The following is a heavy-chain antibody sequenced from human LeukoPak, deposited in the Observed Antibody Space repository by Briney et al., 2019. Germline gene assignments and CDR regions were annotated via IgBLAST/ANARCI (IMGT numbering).Heavy chain of an antibody. CDR1: GFTFSSYA. CDR3: AKDVRVWSSGWYEWFDY. J-gene: IGHJ4*02. CDR2: ISGSGGST. Sequence: PGGSLRLSCAASGFTFSSYAMSWVRQAPGKGLEWVSAISGSGGSTYYADSVKGRFTISRDNSKNTLYLQMNSLRAEDTAVYYCAKDVRVWSSGWYEWFDYWGRGTLVTVSS. V-gene: IGHV3-23*01. D-gene: IGHD6-19*01.